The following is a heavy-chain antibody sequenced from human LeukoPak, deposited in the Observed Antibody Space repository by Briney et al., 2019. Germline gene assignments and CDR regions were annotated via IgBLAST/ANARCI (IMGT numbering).Heavy chain of an antibody. V-gene: IGHV3-11*01. CDR1: RLKISDYS. CDR3: AKDRQWLVEGGFDY. J-gene: IGHJ4*02. D-gene: IGHD6-19*01. Sequence: PGGSLRLSCAASRLKISDYSMSWIRQSPGKGLEWVSSINNGGGVIQYANSVKGRFTISRDNAKNSLYLQMNSLTAEDTAVYYCAKDRQWLVEGGFDYWGQGTLVTVSS. CDR2: INNGGGVI.